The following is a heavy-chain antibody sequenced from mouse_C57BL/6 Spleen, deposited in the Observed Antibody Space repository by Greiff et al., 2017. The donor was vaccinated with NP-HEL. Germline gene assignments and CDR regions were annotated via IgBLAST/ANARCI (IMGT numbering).Heavy chain of an antibody. D-gene: IGHD1-1*01. V-gene: IGHV1-82*01. CDR3: ARRITTVVATDWYFDV. Sequence: QVQLKESGPELVKPGASVKISCKASGYAFSSSWMNWVKQRPGKGLEWIGRIYPGDGDTNYNGKFKGKATLTAAKSSSTAYMQLSSLTSSDSAVYFCARRITTVVATDWYFDVWGTGTTVTVSS. J-gene: IGHJ1*03. CDR1: GYAFSSSW. CDR2: IYPGDGDT.